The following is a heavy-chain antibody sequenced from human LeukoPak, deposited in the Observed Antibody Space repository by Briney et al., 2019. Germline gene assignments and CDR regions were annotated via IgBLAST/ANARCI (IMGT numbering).Heavy chain of an antibody. J-gene: IGHJ6*03. V-gene: IGHV4-39*01. D-gene: IGHD3-10*01. CDR1: GGSISSSSYS. Sequence: PETLSLTRTVSGGSISSSSYSWGGIRQPPGKGGERIGSIYYSGSTYYNPSLKSRVTISVDTSKNQFSLKLCSVTAADTAVYYCARLSTMVRGVYYYYMDVWGKGTTVTVSS. CDR3: ARLSTMVRGVYYYYMDV. CDR2: IYYSGST.